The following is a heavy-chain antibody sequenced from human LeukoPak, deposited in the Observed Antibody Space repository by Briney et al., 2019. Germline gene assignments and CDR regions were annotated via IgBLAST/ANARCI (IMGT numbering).Heavy chain of an antibody. CDR1: AASFSDYY. D-gene: IGHD2-21*01. Sequence: SETLSLTCAVSAASFSDYYWSWIRQPPGKGLEWIGYIYYSGSTNYNPSLKSRVTISVDTSKNQFSLKLSSVTAADTAVYYCARGVVIAPQTFDYWGQGTLVTVSS. V-gene: IGHV4-59*01. CDR2: IYYSGST. CDR3: ARGVVIAPQTFDY. J-gene: IGHJ4*02.